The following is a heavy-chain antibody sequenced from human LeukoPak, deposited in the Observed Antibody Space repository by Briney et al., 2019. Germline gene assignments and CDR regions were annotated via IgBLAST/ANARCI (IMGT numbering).Heavy chain of an antibody. CDR2: IFVRGGSA. D-gene: IGHD6-19*01. CDR3: GKTTTGYSSGRNPAWPVDY. V-gene: IGHV3-23*01. J-gene: IGHJ4*02. CDR1: GFTFSSYA. Sequence: GGSLRLSGTASGFTFSSYAMYWVRQAPGKGLEWVSGIFVRGGSAHYADSVKGRFTISRDNSQNTVYLQMNSLRAEDSAVYYCGKTTTGYSSGRNPAWPVDYWGQGTLVTVSS.